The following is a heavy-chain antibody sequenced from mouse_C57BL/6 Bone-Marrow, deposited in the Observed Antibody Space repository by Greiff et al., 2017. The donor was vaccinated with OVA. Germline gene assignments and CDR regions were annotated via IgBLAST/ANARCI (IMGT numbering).Heavy chain of an antibody. CDR3: ASFYYGSSFYWYFDV. CDR1: GYTFTSYW. J-gene: IGHJ1*03. V-gene: IGHV1-7*01. D-gene: IGHD1-1*01. CDR2: INPSSGYT. Sequence: VQLQESGAELAKPGASVKLSCKASGYTFTSYWMPWVKQRPGQGLEWIGYINPSSGYTKYNQKFKDKATLTADKSSSTAYMQLSSLTYEDSAVYYCASFYYGSSFYWYFDVWGTGTTVTVSS.